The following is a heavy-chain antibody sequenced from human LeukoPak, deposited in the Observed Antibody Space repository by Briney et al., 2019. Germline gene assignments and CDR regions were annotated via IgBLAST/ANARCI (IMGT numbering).Heavy chain of an antibody. J-gene: IGHJ5*02. D-gene: IGHD6-13*01. CDR3: ARTSPIAAAGDNWFDP. Sequence: GASVKVSCKASGYTFTNYGISWVRQAPGQGLEWMGWISAYNGNTNYAQKLQGRVTMTTDTSTRTAYMELRSLRSDDTAVYYCARTSPIAAAGDNWFDPWGQGTLVTVSS. CDR1: GYTFTNYG. V-gene: IGHV1-18*01. CDR2: ISAYNGNT.